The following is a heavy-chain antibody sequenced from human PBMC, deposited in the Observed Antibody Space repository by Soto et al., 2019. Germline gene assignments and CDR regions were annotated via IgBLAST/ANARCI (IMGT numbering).Heavy chain of an antibody. CDR2: IIPILGIA. CDR3: ARKGRYGDYVEAFDI. V-gene: IGHV1-69*02. D-gene: IGHD4-17*01. J-gene: IGHJ3*02. CDR1: GGTFSSYT. Sequence: GASVKVSCKASGGTFSSYTIGWVRQAPGQGLEWMGRIIPILGIANYAQKFQGRVTITADKSTSTAYMELSSLRSEDTAVYYCARKGRYGDYVEAFDIWGQGTMVTVSS.